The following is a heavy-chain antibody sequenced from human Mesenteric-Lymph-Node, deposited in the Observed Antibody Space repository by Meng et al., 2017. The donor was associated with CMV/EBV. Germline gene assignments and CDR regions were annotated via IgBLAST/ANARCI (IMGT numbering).Heavy chain of an antibody. D-gene: IGHD6-6*01. CDR3: AGVSSNSRTFDY. Sequence: GESLKISCVASTFTFSSNGMSWVRQAPGKGLEWVSVIYSGGTTHYGDSVKGRFTISRDNAKNSLSLQMNSLRAEDTAVYYCAGVSSNSRTFDYWGQGTLVTVSS. CDR2: IYSGGTT. J-gene: IGHJ4*02. V-gene: IGHV3-23*03. CDR1: TFTFSSNG.